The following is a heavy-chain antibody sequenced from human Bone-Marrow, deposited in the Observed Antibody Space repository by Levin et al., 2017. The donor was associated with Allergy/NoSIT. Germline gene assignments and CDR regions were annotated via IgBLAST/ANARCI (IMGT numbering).Heavy chain of an antibody. V-gene: IGHV1-69*01. D-gene: IGHD2-2*01. CDR3: ARGVVAPAARLKGNYHYYMDV. CDR2: IIPVLHTA. Sequence: PGGSLRLSCKASGYTFRSYAISWVRQAPGQGLEWMGGIIPVLHTANNAQNFQGRVTITADESTSTAYMELSSLRSEDTAVYFCARGVVAPAARLKGNYHYYMDVWGKGTTVTVSS. J-gene: IGHJ6*03. CDR1: GYTFRSYA.